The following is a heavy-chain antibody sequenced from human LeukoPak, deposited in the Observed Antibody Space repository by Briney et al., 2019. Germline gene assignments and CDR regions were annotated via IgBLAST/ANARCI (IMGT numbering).Heavy chain of an antibody. CDR1: GFTFSSYW. CDR2: INWIGGST. J-gene: IGHJ4*02. Sequence: GGSLRLSCAASGFTFSSYWMHWVRQAPGKGLEWVSAINWIGGSTGYADSVKGRFSISRDNAKNSLYLQMNSLRAEDTALYYCARVRSGGWYDPVDYWGQGTLVTVSS. D-gene: IGHD6-19*01. V-gene: IGHV3-20*04. CDR3: ARVRSGGWYDPVDY.